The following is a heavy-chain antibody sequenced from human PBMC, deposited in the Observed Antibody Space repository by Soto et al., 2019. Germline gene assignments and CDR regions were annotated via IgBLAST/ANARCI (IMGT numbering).Heavy chain of an antibody. D-gene: IGHD3-10*01. J-gene: IGHJ4*02. CDR3: GSRPIFGFPYGPFDY. Sequence: SETLSLTCAVYGGSFSGYYWSWIRQPPGKGLEWIGEINYSGTTNYNPSLTSRVTVSVDMSKNQFSLRLNSVTAADTAVYYFGSRPIFGFPYGPFDYWGQGALVTVSS. CDR2: INYSGTT. V-gene: IGHV4-34*01. CDR1: GGSFSGYY.